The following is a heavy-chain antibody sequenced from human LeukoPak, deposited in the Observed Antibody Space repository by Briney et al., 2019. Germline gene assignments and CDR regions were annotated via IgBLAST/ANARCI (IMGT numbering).Heavy chain of an antibody. CDR3: AKDKADNYYDSSGYYSSGGMDV. V-gene: IGHV3-9*01. D-gene: IGHD3-22*01. J-gene: IGHJ6*02. Sequence: GGSLRLSCAASGFTFDDYAMHWVRQAPGKGLEWVSGISWNSGSIGYADSVKGRFTISRDNAKNSLYLQMNSLRAEDTALCYCAKDKADNYYDSSGYYSSGGMDVWGQGTTVTVSS. CDR2: ISWNSGSI. CDR1: GFTFDDYA.